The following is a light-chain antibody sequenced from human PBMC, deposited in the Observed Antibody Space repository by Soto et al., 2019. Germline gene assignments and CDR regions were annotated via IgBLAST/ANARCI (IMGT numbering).Light chain of an antibody. CDR2: EVT. Sequence: QSVLTQPASVSGAPAQSITISCTGSSSDVGAYNFVSWYQHHPGKAPIRILYEVTTRPSGVSSRFSGSKSGNTASLTISGLQADDEANYYCSSYTSSNTPYVFGTGTKVTVL. CDR1: SSDVGAYNF. V-gene: IGLV2-14*01. CDR3: SSYTSSNTPYV. J-gene: IGLJ1*01.